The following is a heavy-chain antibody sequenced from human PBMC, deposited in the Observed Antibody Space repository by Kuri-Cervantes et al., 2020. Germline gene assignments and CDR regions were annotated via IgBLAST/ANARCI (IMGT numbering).Heavy chain of an antibody. V-gene: IGHV3-30-3*01. CDR2: ISYDGSNK. CDR3: ARDFGFSYYFLDY. Sequence: GGSLRPSCAPSGFTFSSYAMHWVRQAPGKGLEWVAVISYDGSNKYYADSVKGRFTISRDNSKNTLYLQMNSLRDEDTAIYYCARDFGFSYYFLDYWGPGTLVTVSS. D-gene: IGHD3-10*01. CDR1: GFTFSSYA. J-gene: IGHJ4*02.